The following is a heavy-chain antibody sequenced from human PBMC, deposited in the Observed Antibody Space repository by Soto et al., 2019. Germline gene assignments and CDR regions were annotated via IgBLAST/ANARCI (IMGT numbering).Heavy chain of an antibody. CDR1: GFNVSSKY. J-gene: IGHJ3*02. CDR2: IYTEGTT. D-gene: IGHD4-4*01. V-gene: IGHV3-53*01. Sequence: EVQLVESGGGLIQPGGSLRLSCAASGFNVSSKYVIWVRQAPGKGLEWVSSIYTEGTTAYADFVRGRFTVSRDNSKNTLFLQMDSLRAEDTAVYYCATPSATVISSDAFDSWGQGTVVTVSS. CDR3: ATPSATVISSDAFDS.